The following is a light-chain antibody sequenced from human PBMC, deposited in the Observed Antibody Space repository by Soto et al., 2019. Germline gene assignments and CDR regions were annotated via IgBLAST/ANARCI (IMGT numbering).Light chain of an antibody. CDR3: SSYTGSSTLYV. CDR2: EVT. V-gene: IGLV2-14*01. CDR1: SSDVGTYNY. Sequence: QSVLTQPASVSGSPVQSITISCTGTSSDVGTYNYVSWYQQHPGKAPKVMIYEVTYRPSGVSNRFSGSKSGNTASLTISGLQAEDEAEYYCSSYTGSSTLYVFGTGTKVTVL. J-gene: IGLJ1*01.